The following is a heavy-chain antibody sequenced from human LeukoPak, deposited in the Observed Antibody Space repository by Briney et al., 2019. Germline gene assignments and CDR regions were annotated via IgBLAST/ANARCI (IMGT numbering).Heavy chain of an antibody. CDR1: GFTFSSYA. J-gene: IGHJ4*02. V-gene: IGHV3-23*01. Sequence: GGSLRLSCAASGFTFSSYAMSWVRQAPGKGLEWVSVFSGSGGSTYYADSVKGRFTISRDNSKNTLYLQMNSLRAEDTAVYFCAKSSPPPLRYWGQGTLVTVSS. CDR3: AKSSPPPLRY. CDR2: FSGSGGST.